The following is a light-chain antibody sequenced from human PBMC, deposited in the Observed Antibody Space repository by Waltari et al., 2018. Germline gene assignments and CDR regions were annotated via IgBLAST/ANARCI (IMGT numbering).Light chain of an antibody. V-gene: IGKV3-20*01. CDR3: QKYGSLPAT. CDR2: DAS. CDR1: QSISRY. Sequence: EIMLTQSPGTLSLSPGERATLPCRASQSISRYLAWYQHKPGQAPRLLIYDASSRATGIPDRFSGSGSGTDFSLTSSRLEPEDFAVYYCQKYGSLPATFGQGTKVEIK. J-gene: IGKJ1*01.